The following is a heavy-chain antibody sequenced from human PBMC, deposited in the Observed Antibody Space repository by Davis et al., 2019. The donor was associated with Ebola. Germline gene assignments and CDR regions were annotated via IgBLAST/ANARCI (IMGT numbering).Heavy chain of an antibody. CDR1: GFTFSSYS. CDR3: ARDIRGAVAGTYYYHYGLDV. V-gene: IGHV3-48*04. CDR2: ISSSSSTI. Sequence: GESLKISCAASGFTFSSYSMNWVRQAPGKGLEWVSYISSSSSTIYYADSVKGRFTISRDNAKNSLYLQMNSLRAEDTAVYYCARDIRGAVAGTYYYHYGLDVWGKGITVTVSS. D-gene: IGHD6-19*01. J-gene: IGHJ6*04.